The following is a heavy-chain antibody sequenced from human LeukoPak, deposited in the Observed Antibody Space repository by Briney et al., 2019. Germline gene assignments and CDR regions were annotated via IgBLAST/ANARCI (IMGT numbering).Heavy chain of an antibody. CDR1: VYSFTTYW. D-gene: IGHD2-2*01. J-gene: IGHJ3*02. CDR2: IYPEDSDT. Sequence: GESLKISCKGSVYSFTTYWIGWVRQMPGKGLEWMGIIYPEDSDTRYSPSLQGQVTISVDTSISTAYLQWSSLTASDTAMYYCARRYCSSSRCYVRAFYIWGQGKMVTVFS. CDR3: ARRYCSSSRCYVRAFYI. V-gene: IGHV5-51*01.